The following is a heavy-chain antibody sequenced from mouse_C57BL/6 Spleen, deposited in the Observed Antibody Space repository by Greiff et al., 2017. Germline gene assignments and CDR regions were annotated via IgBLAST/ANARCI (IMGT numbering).Heavy chain of an antibody. J-gene: IGHJ3*01. CDR1: GYTFTSYG. CDR3: ARYDYESWFAY. Sequence: VQLQQSGAELARPGASVKLSCKASGYTFTSYGISWVKQRTGQGLEWIGEIYPRSGNTYYNEKFKGKATLTADKSSSTAYMELRSLTSEDSAVYFCARYDYESWFAYWGQGTLVTVSA. CDR2: IYPRSGNT. D-gene: IGHD2-4*01. V-gene: IGHV1-81*01.